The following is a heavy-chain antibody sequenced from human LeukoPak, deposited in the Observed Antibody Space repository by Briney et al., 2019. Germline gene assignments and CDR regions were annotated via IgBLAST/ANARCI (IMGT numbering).Heavy chain of an antibody. V-gene: IGHV3-21*01. CDR2: ISSSSSYI. J-gene: IGHJ6*02. Sequence: PGGSLRLSCSASGFTFSNYKMNWVRQAPGKGLEWVSSISSSSSYIYYADSMKGRFTVSRDNAKNSLFLQMNSLRAEDTAVYYCARERLVVVGDAYYYYGMDVWGQGTTVTVSS. CDR3: ARERLVVVGDAYYYYGMDV. CDR1: GFTFSNYK. D-gene: IGHD2-2*01.